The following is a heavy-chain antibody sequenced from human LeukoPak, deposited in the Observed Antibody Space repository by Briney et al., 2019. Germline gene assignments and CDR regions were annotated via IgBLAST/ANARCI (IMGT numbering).Heavy chain of an antibody. D-gene: IGHD2-21*01. Sequence: TGGSMRLSCAASGFTFSRHGMNWVRQAPGKGLEWVSGISGSGDTTYYADSVKGRFTISRDNSKNTVYLQMNSLRAEDTAVYYCAKAPVTSCRGAYCYPFDSWGQGTLVTVSS. V-gene: IGHV3-23*01. CDR3: AKAPVTSCRGAYCYPFDS. CDR2: ISGSGDTT. J-gene: IGHJ4*02. CDR1: GFTFSRHG.